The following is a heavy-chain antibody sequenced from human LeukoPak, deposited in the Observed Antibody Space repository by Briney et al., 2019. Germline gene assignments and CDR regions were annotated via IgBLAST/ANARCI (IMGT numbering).Heavy chain of an antibody. CDR2: IYPGVSDT. CDR3: ARITMVRGVITGAFDI. V-gene: IGHV5-51*01. CDR1: GYSFTSCL. Sequence: GEALKISCKGSGYSFTSCLIGWGRQMPGKGLEGMGIIYPGVSDTRYSPSFQGQVTISADKSISTAYLQWSSLKASDTAMYYCARITMVRGVITGAFDIWGQGTMVTVSS. J-gene: IGHJ3*02. D-gene: IGHD3-10*01.